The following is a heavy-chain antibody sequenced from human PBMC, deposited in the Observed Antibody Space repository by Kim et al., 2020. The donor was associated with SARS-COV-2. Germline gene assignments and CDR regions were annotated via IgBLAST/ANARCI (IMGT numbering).Heavy chain of an antibody. V-gene: IGHV4-34*01. J-gene: IGHJ4*02. D-gene: IGHD3-10*01. CDR3: ARSLSNKSGSGSHYCDL. CDR1: GGSFSGFY. Sequence: SETLSLTCAVYGGSFSGFYWSWIRQPPGRGLEWIGEINHSGRTNYNPSLKSRVTISVDMSKNQFSLKLTSVTAADTAVYYCARSLSNKSGSGSHYCDLWGQGTLVTVSS. CDR2: INHSGRT.